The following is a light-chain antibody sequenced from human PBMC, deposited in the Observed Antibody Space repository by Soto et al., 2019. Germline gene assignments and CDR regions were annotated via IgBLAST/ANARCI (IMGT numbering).Light chain of an antibody. Sequence: QSVLTQPPSASGTPGQRVTISCSGSSSNIGSNYVYWYQQLPGTAPTLLIYSNNQRPSGVPDRFSVSKSGTSAALPISGLRSEDEADYYCASWGASLSAPVFGGGTKLTVL. CDR2: SNN. CDR3: ASWGASLSAPV. CDR1: SSNIGSNY. V-gene: IGLV1-47*02. J-gene: IGLJ3*02.